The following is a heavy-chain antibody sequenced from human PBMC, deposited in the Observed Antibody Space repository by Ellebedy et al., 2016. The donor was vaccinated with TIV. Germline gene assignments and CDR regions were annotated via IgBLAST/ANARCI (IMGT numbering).Heavy chain of an antibody. CDR3: ARHGYNSGWYPYGYGMDV. CDR1: GGSISSSSYY. J-gene: IGHJ6*02. Sequence: MPGGSLRLSCNVSGGSISSSSYYWGWIRQPPGKGLEWIGSIYHSGSTYDNPSLKSRVTISVDTSKNQFSLKLSSVTAADTAVYYCARHGYNSGWYPYGYGMDVWGQGTTVTVSS. V-gene: IGHV4-39*01. CDR2: IYHSGST. D-gene: IGHD6-19*01.